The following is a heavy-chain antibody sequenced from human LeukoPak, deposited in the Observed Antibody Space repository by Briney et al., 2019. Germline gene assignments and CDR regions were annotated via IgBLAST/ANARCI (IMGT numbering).Heavy chain of an antibody. CDR1: GFTFSSYA. D-gene: IGHD4-23*01. J-gene: IGHJ4*02. V-gene: IGHV3-23*01. Sequence: GRSLRLSCAASGFTFSSYAMNWVRQAPGKGLEWVSAISGSGGSTYYADSVKGRFTISRDNSKNTLYLQMNSLRAEDTAVYYCAKADYGGNSDYFDYWGQGTLVTVSS. CDR2: ISGSGGST. CDR3: AKADYGGNSDYFDY.